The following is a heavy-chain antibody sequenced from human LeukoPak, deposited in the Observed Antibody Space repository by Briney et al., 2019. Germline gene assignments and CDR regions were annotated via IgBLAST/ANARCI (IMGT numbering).Heavy chain of an antibody. V-gene: IGHV1-69*05. J-gene: IGHJ3*02. CDR3: AMDCSSTSCWRDAFDI. D-gene: IGHD2-2*01. Sequence: RASVKVSCKASGGTFSSYAISWVRQAPGQGLEWMGGIIPIFGTANYAQKFQGRVTITTDESTSTAYMELSSLRSEDTAVYYCAMDCSSTSCWRDAFDIWGQGTMVTVSS. CDR2: IIPIFGTA. CDR1: GGTFSSYA.